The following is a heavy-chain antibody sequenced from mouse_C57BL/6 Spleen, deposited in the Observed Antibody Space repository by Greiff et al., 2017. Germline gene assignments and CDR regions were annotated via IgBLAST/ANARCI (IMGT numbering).Heavy chain of an antibody. V-gene: IGHV1-15*01. J-gene: IGHJ1*03. CDR2: IDPETGGT. CDR1: GYTFTDYE. Sequence: VQLQQSGAELVRPGASVTLSCKASGYTFTDYEMHWVKQTPVHGLEWIGAIDPETGGTAYNQKFKGKAILTADKSSSTAYMELRSLTSEDSAVYYGIRNYYGSGYDCYFDVWGTGTTVTVSS. CDR3: IRNYYGSGYDCYFDV. D-gene: IGHD1-1*01.